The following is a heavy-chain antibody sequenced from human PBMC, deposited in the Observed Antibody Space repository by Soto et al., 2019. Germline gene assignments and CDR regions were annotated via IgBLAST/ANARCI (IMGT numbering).Heavy chain of an antibody. CDR3: AKIMLTETTAAFDI. Sequence: TYAYSADSVKGRFTISRDNANNSLYLQMNSLKAEDTAVYYCAKIMLTETTAAFDIWGQGTMVTVSS. J-gene: IGHJ3*02. D-gene: IGHD3-16*01. CDR2: TYA. V-gene: IGHV3-11*03.